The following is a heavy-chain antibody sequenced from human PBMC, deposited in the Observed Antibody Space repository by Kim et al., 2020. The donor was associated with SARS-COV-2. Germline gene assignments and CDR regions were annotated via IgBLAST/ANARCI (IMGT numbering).Heavy chain of an antibody. CDR2: IYPDESNI. Sequence: GESLKISCQCSGYTFTSYWIGWVRQMPGKGLEWMGIIYPDESNIRYSPSFQGQVSISVDKSINTAYLQWSSLKASDTAIYYCATHGGGTLTYWGQGTLVTVSS. D-gene: IGHD2-15*01. J-gene: IGHJ4*02. CDR1: GYTFTSYW. V-gene: IGHV5-51*01. CDR3: ATHGGGTLTY.